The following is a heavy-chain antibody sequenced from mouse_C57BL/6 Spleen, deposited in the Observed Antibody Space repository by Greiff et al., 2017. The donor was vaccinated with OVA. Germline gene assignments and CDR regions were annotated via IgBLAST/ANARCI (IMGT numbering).Heavy chain of an antibody. V-gene: IGHV5-4*03. CDR3: ARGTAVMDY. J-gene: IGHJ4*01. CDR2: ISDGGSYT. Sequence: EVKVEESGGGLVKPGGSLKLSCAASGFTFSSYAMSWVRQTPEKRLEWVATISDGGSYTYYPDNVKGRFTISRDNAKNNLYLQMSHLKSEDTAMYYCARGTAVMDYWGQGTSVTVSS. D-gene: IGHD3-1*01. CDR1: GFTFSSYA.